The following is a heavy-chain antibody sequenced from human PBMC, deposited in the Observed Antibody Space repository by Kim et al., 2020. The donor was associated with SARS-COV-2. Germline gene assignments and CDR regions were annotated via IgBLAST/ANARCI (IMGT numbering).Heavy chain of an antibody. Sequence: GGSLRLSCAASGFTFGNYVMSWVRQAPGKGLEWVSGISANGDVSSSADSVKGRFTISRDNSKSTLYLQMNNLRAEDTAVYYCAKKNSGTFPFDFWGQGTL. CDR1: GFTFGNYV. D-gene: IGHD1-26*01. CDR3: AKKNSGTFPFDF. CDR2: ISANGDVS. J-gene: IGHJ4*02. V-gene: IGHV3-23*01.